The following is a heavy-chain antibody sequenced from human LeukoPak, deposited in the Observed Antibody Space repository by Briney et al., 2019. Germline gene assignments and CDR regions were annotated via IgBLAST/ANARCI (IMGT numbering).Heavy chain of an antibody. D-gene: IGHD3-22*01. J-gene: IGHJ4*02. CDR2: IYSGGST. CDR3: ARDGDYYDSSGSLD. V-gene: IGHV3-66*01. CDR1: GFTVSSNY. Sequence: HPGGSLRLSCAASGFTVSSNYVSWVRQAPGKGLEWVSVIYSGGSTYYADSVKGRFTISRDNSKNTLYLQMNSLRAEDTAVYYCARDGDYYDSSGSLDWGQGTLVTVSS.